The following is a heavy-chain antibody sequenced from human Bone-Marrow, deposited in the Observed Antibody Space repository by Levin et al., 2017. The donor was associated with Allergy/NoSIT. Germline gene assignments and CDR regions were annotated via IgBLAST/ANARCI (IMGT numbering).Heavy chain of an antibody. J-gene: IGHJ4*02. D-gene: IGHD4-11*01. CDR3: ATYFPDYYYFGS. CDR2: ISPAASSI. CDR1: GFTFTDYY. V-gene: IGHV3-11*01. Sequence: NAGGSLRLSCAASGFTFTDYYMSWVRQAPGKGLEWISYISPAASSIVYADSVKGRFTISRDNAKSSLFLQINSLRAEDTAVYYCATYFPDYYYFGSWGQGALVTVSS.